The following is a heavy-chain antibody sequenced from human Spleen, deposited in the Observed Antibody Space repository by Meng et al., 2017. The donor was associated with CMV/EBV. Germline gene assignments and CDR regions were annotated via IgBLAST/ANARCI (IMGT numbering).Heavy chain of an antibody. CDR2: IFLDGGDK. CDR1: GFTFSSYW. J-gene: IGHJ5*02. CDR3: ARGSGMWFDP. V-gene: IGHV3-7*01. Sequence: GESLKISCAASGFTFSSYWMTWVRQAPGKGLEWVANIFLDGGDKYYVDSVKGRFTISRDNAKNSLYLQLNSLRVEDTAMYYCARGSGMWFDPWGQGTLVTVSS. D-gene: IGHD1-26*01.